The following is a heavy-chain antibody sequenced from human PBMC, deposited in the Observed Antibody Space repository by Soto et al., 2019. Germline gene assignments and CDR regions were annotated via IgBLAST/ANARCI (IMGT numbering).Heavy chain of an antibody. CDR2: IYYSGST. V-gene: IGHV4-39*01. J-gene: IGHJ4*02. CDR3: ARLDSNGWYYFDY. CDR1: GGSISSSSYY. Sequence: SETLSLTCTVSGGSISSSSYYWGWIRQPPGKGLEWIGSIYYSGSTYYNPSLKSRVTISVDTSKHQFSLKLSSVTAADTAVYYCARLDSNGWYYFDYWGQGTLVTVSS. D-gene: IGHD6-19*01.